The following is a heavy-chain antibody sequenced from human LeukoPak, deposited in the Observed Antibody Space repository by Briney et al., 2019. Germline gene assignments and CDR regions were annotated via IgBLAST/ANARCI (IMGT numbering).Heavy chain of an antibody. CDR1: GFTFSNYW. CDR3: ARGSSSPFDY. V-gene: IGHV3-7*03. J-gene: IGHJ4*02. CDR2: IKQDGSEK. Sequence: PGGSLRLSCAASGFTFSNYWMRWVRQAPGKGLEGVANIKQDGSEKYYVDSVKGRFTVSRDNAKNSLYLQMNSLRAEDTAVYYCARGSSSPFDYWGQGTPVTVSS. D-gene: IGHD6-13*01.